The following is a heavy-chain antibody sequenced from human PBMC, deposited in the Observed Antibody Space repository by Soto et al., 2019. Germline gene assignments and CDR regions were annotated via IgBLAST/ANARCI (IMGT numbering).Heavy chain of an antibody. CDR1: GGPISSSNYY. V-gene: IGHV4-39*01. J-gene: IGHJ5*02. CDR3: ARPIEGGSSGYYH. CDR2: FYYSGST. D-gene: IGHD3-22*01. Sequence: PSEILSLTCTASGGPISSSNYYWAWIRQPPGKGLEWIGSFYYSGSTYYKPSLKSRVSISVDTSKNEFSLKVRSVTAADTAVYYCARPIEGGSSGYYHWGQGTLVTVSS.